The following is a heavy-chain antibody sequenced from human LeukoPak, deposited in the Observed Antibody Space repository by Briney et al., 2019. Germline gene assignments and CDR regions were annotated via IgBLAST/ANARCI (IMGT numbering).Heavy chain of an antibody. D-gene: IGHD3-9*01. V-gene: IGHV3-74*01. CDR3: AKDRSMLYILTGYIFDY. CDR1: GFAFSSYW. CDR2: VTTDGNNA. J-gene: IGHJ4*02. Sequence: PGGSLRLSCAASGFAFSSYWMHWVRQAPGKGLVWVSRVTTDGNNAHYADSVKGRFTISRDNSKNTLYLQMNSLRAEDTAVYYCAKDRSMLYILTGYIFDYWGQGTLVTVSS.